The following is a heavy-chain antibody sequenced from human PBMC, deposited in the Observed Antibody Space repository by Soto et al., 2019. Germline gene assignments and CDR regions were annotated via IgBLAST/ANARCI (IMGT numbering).Heavy chain of an antibody. CDR3: ARSARDRPADYYYYYMDV. Sequence: SETLSLTCAVYGGSFSGYYWSWIRQPPGKGLEWIGEINHSGSTNYNPSLKSRVTISVDTSKNQFSLKLSSVTAADTAVYYCARSARDRPADYYYYYMDVWGKGTTVTVSS. CDR2: INHSGST. V-gene: IGHV4-34*01. J-gene: IGHJ6*03. CDR1: GGSFSGYY.